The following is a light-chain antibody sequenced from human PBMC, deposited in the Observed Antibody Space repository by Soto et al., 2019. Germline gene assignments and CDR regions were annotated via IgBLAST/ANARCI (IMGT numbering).Light chain of an antibody. Sequence: EIVLTQSPATLSLSPGERAALSCRASQSVRSYLAWYQQKPGQAPRLLIYDASKKPPGIPARFTGSGSETDFTLTISSLEPDDFAVYFCQQRIGWPCTFGGGTKVEI. V-gene: IGKV3-11*01. CDR2: DAS. J-gene: IGKJ4*01. CDR3: QQRIGWPCT. CDR1: QSVRSY.